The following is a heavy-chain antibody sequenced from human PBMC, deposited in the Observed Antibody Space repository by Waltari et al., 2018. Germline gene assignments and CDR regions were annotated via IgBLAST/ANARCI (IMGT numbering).Heavy chain of an antibody. CDR2: VDPDDGQT. CDR3: ATGLGDSISASRPFEI. J-gene: IGHJ3*02. Sequence: EVRLLQSGAEVKKPGTTFKISCRLSGYTLSAYYINWIQQAPGKGLQWMGLVDPDDGQTIYAEALQGRISMTADSSRKTVYMELTSLTSDDSAVYYCATGLGDSISASRPFEIWGQGTVITVSS. CDR1: GYTLSAYY. D-gene: IGHD3-3*02. V-gene: IGHV1-69-2*01.